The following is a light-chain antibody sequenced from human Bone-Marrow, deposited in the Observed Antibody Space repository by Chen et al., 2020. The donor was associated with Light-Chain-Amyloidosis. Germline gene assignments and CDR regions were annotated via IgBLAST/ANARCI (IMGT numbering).Light chain of an antibody. V-gene: IGKV2D-29*01. CDR2: EAF. Sequence: DVVMTQTPLSLSVTPGQPASISCKSSQSLLYSNGVTYLYWFLQKPGQPPQLLIYEAFNRFYGVPHRFSGSGSGTDFTLEISRVEAEDVGTYYWMQSIHLRTFGQGTKVEIK. CDR3: MQSIHLRT. J-gene: IGKJ1*01. CDR1: QSLLYSNGVTY.